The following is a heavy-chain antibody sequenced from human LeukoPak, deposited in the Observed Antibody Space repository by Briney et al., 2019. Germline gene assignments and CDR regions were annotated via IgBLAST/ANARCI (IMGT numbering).Heavy chain of an antibody. D-gene: IGHD3-10*01. CDR3: ARGGWFGGPGHIDY. V-gene: IGHV4-4*07. CDR2: IYTSGST. CDR1: GGSISSYY. Sequence: SETLSLTCTVSGGSISSYYWSWIRQPAGKGLEWIGRIYTSGSTNYNPSLKSRVTMSVDTSKNQFSLKLSSVTAADTAVYYCARGGWFGGPGHIDYWGQGTLVTVSS. J-gene: IGHJ4*02.